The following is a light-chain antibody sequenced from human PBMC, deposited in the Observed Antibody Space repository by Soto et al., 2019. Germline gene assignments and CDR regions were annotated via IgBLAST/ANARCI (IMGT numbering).Light chain of an antibody. V-gene: IGKV1-5*01. CDR1: QSVGSW. CDR3: QQYNSYPGA. CDR2: DAS. Sequence: DIPMTQSPSPLSASVGDRVTITCRASQSVGSWLAWYQQKPGKAPKLLIYDASSLESGVPSRFSGSESGTEFTITNSSLQPDDFAIYSCQQYNSYPGAFGEGTKGEGK. J-gene: IGKJ1*01.